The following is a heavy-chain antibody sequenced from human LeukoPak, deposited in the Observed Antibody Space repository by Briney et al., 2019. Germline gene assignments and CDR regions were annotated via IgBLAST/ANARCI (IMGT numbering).Heavy chain of an antibody. Sequence: GGSLRLSCAVSGITLSNYAMSWVRQVPGKGLEWVSGISGSGGNTYYADSVKGRFTISRDNSKNTLYLQMNSLRAEDTAVYFCAKRGVVIRVFLVGFHKEASYFDSWGQGALVTVSS. CDR1: GITLSNYA. V-gene: IGHV3-23*01. CDR3: AKRGVVIRVFLVGFHKEASYFDS. D-gene: IGHD3-10*01. J-gene: IGHJ4*02. CDR2: ISGSGGNT.